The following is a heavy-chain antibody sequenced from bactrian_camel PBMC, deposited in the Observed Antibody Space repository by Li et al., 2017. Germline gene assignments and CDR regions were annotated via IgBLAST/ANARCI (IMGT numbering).Heavy chain of an antibody. CDR3: AAGRFRTGFLSADDYNY. Sequence: HVQLVESGGGSVQDGGSLKLSCVASEKIAGSYCLAWFRQVPGKEREGVVGLDDDGSTTYADFAKGRFATSQDNAKSTLYLVMNSLKPEVTAMYYCAAGRFRTGFLSADDYNYWGQGTQVTVS. V-gene: IGHV3S6*01. CDR1: EKIAGSYC. D-gene: IGHD5*01. CDR2: LDDDGSTT. J-gene: IGHJ4*01.